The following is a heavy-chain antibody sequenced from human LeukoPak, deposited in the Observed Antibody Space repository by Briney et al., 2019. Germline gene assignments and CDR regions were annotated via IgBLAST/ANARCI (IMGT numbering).Heavy chain of an antibody. J-gene: IGHJ6*02. CDR1: GYTFTSYG. D-gene: IGHD2-2*01. V-gene: IGHV1-18*01. CDR2: ISAYNGNT. Sequence: GASVKVSCKASGYTFTSYGISWVRQAPGQGLEWVGWISAYNGNTNYAQKLQGRVTMTTDTSTSTAYMELRSLRSDDTAVYYCARTLGYCSSTSCYGADYYYGMDVWGQGTTVTVSS. CDR3: ARTLGYCSSTSCYGADYYYGMDV.